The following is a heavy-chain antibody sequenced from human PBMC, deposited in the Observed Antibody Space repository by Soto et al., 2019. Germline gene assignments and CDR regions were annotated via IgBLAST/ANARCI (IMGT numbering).Heavy chain of an antibody. J-gene: IGHJ6*02. CDR1: GYSISSGYY. CDR3: ASRFLRGHTYYYYGMDV. Sequence: PSETLSLTCAVSGYSISSGYYWGWIRQPPGKGLEWIGSIYHSGSTYYNPSLKSRVTISVDTSKNQFSLKLSSVTAADTAVYYCASRFLRGHTYYYYGMDVWGQGTTVTVSS. V-gene: IGHV4-38-2*01. CDR2: IYHSGST.